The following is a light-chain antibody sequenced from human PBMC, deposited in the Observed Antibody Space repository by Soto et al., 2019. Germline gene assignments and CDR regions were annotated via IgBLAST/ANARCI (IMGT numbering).Light chain of an antibody. CDR2: YDD. CDR3: AAWDDTLNGPV. CDR1: SSNIGNNA. J-gene: IGLJ2*01. V-gene: IGLV1-36*01. Sequence: QSVLTQPPSVSEAPRQRVTISCSGSSSNIGNNAVNWYQQHPGKAPKLLIYYDDLLPSGVSDRFSGSKSGTSASLAISGLQSEDEADYYCAAWDDTLNGPVFGEGTKVTVL.